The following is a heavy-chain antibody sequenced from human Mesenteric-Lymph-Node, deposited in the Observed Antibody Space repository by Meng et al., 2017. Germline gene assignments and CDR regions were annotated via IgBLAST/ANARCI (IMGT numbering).Heavy chain of an antibody. D-gene: IGHD1-26*01. J-gene: IGHJ3*02. CDR1: GGTFSSYA. CDR2: IIPIFGTA. V-gene: IGHV1-69*06. Sequence: QERWVDAGREVKKAWSSVKVSCKASGGTFSSYAISWVRPAPGQGLEWMGGIIPIFGTANYAQKFQGRVTITADKSTSTAYMELSSLRSEDTAVYYCVFGATGAFDIWGQGTMVTVSS. CDR3: VFGATGAFDI.